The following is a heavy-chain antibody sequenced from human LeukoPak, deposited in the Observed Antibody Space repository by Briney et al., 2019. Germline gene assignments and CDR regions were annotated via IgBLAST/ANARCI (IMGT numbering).Heavy chain of an antibody. CDR3: ARGSLEWLEPGFDY. CDR2: INHSGST. CDR1: GGSFSGYY. D-gene: IGHD3-3*01. V-gene: IGHV4-34*01. Sequence: SETLSLTCAVYGGSFSGYYWSWIRQPPGKGLEWIGEINHSGSTNYNPSLKSRVTISVDTSKNQFSLKLSSVTAADTAVYYCARGSLEWLEPGFDYWGQGTLVTVSS. J-gene: IGHJ4*02.